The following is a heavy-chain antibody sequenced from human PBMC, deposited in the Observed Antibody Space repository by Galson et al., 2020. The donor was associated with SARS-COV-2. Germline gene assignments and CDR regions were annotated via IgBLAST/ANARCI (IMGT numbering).Heavy chain of an antibody. D-gene: IGHD3-10*01. Sequence: ASVTVSCKASGYTFTGYYMHWVRQAPGQGREWMGWINPNSGGTNYAQKFQGRVTMTRDTSISTAYMELSRLRSDDTAVYYCASFPTYYYGSGSYWDLRCDIWGQGTMVTVSS. J-gene: IGHJ3*02. CDR3: ASFPTYYYGSGSYWDLRCDI. V-gene: IGHV1-2*02. CDR1: GYTFTGYY. CDR2: INPNSGGT.